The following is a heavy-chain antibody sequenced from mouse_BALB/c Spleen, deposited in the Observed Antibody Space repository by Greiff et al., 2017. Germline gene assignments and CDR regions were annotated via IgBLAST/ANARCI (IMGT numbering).Heavy chain of an antibody. J-gene: IGHJ2*01. V-gene: IGHV1-69*01. CDR2: IDTSDSYT. CDR1: GYTFTDYW. CDR3: ARNGGDY. Sequence: QVQLKQPGAELVMPGASVKMSCKASGYTFTDYWMHWVKQRPGQGLEWIGAIDTSDSYTSYNQKFKGKATLTVDESSSTAYMQLSSLTSEDSAVYYCARNGGDYWGQGTTLTVSS.